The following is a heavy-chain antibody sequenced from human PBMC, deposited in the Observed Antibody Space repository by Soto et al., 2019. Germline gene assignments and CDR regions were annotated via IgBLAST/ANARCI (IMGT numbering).Heavy chain of an antibody. CDR1: GFTFSSYA. CDR3: ARFKGCSGGSCYPYFDY. CDR2: ISYDGSNK. V-gene: IGHV3-30-3*01. J-gene: IGHJ4*02. Sequence: QVQLVESGGGVVQPGRSLRLSCAASGFTFSSYAMHWVRQAPGKGLEWVAVISYDGSNKYYADSVKGRFTISRDNSKNTLYLQMNSRRAEDTAVYYCARFKGCSGGSCYPYFDYWGQGTLVTVSS. D-gene: IGHD2-15*01.